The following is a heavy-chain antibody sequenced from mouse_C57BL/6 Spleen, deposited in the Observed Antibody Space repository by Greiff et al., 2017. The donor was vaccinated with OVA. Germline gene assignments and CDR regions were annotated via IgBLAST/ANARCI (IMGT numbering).Heavy chain of an antibody. V-gene: IGHV1-52*01. CDR1: GYTFTSYW. CDR2: IDPSDSET. J-gene: IGHJ3*01. Sequence: QVQLKQPGAELVRPGSSVKLSCKASGYTFTSYWMHWVKQRPIQGLEWIGNIDPSDSETHYNHKFKDKATLTVDKSSSTAYMQLSSLTSDDSAVYYCATYGSRSPFAYWGQGTLVTVSA. CDR3: ATYGSRSPFAY. D-gene: IGHD1-1*01.